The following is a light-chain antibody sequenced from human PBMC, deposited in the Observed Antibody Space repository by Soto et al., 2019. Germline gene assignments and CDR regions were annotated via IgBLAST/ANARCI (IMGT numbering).Light chain of an antibody. CDR3: QQSYSTPIRLYT. CDR1: QSISSY. Sequence: DIHMTQSPSSLSASVGDRVTITCRASQSISSYLKWYQQKPGKAPKRLIYAASSLQSGVPSRFSGSGSGTDFTLTISSLQPEDFATYFCQQSYSTPIRLYTFGQGTKVEIK. J-gene: IGKJ2*01. CDR2: AAS. V-gene: IGKV1-39*01.